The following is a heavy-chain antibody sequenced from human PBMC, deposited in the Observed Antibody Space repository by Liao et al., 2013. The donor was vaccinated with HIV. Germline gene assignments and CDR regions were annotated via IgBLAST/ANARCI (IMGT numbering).Heavy chain of an antibody. V-gene: IGHV4-61*02. Sequence: QVQLQESGPGLVKPSQTLSLTCTVSGGSISSGTYYWSWIRQPAGKGLQWIGHIYTSGSTSYTPSLSSRVTMSVDTSKNQFSLKLSSVTAADTAVYYCAREQRSYWYFDLWGRGTLVTVSS. CDR1: GGSISSGTYY. CDR2: IYTSGST. J-gene: IGHJ2*01. CDR3: AREQRSYWYFDL.